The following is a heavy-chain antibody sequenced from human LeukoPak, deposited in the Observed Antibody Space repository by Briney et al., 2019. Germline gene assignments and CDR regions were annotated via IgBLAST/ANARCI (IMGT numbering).Heavy chain of an antibody. D-gene: IGHD1-14*01. CDR3: ARSDYRKYDAFDI. V-gene: IGHV4-59*01. CDR1: GGSISSYY. J-gene: IGHJ3*02. CDR2: IYYSGST. Sequence: SETLSLTCTVSGGSISSYYWSWIRQPPGKGLEWIGYIYYSGSTNYNPSLKSRVTISVDTSKNQFSLKLSSVTAADTAVYYCARSDYRKYDAFDIWGQGTMVTVSS.